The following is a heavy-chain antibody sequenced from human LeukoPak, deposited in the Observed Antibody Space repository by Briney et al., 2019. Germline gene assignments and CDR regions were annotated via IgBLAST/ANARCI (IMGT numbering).Heavy chain of an antibody. CDR3: ARVWFGPLDL. V-gene: IGHV4-31*03. CDR2: TYYSGSP. Sequence: SETLSLTCTVSGTSINSGGYRWSWVRQHPGKGLEWIGNTYYSGSPHYNPSRKSRVTISLDTSKNQFSLKLTSVTAADTAVYYCARVWFGPLDLWGQGTLVTVSS. CDR1: GTSINSGGYR. J-gene: IGHJ5*02. D-gene: IGHD3-10*01.